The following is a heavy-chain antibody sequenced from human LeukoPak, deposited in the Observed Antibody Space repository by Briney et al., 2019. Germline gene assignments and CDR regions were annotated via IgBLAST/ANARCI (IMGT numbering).Heavy chain of an antibody. J-gene: IGHJ4*02. Sequence: PSETLSLTCTVSGGSISSGDYYWSWIRQPPGKGLEWIGEINHSGSTNYNPSLKSRVTISVDTSKNQFSLKLSSVTAADTAVYYCASQYSSSRDYWGQGTLVTVSS. CDR1: GGSISSGDYY. V-gene: IGHV4-39*07. CDR2: INHSGST. CDR3: ASQYSSSRDY. D-gene: IGHD6-6*01.